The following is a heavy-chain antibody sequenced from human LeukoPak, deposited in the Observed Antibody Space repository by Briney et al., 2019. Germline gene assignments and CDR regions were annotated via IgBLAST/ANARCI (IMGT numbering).Heavy chain of an antibody. CDR1: GGSISSSSYY. J-gene: IGHJ4*02. V-gene: IGHV4-39*01. Sequence: PSETLSLTCTVSGGSISSSSYYWGWIRQPPGKGLEWIGSIYYSGSTYYNPSLKSRVTISVDTSKNQFSLKLSSVTAADTAVYYCASSPILTGYYDPQFDYWGQGTLVTVSS. CDR2: IYYSGST. D-gene: IGHD3-9*01. CDR3: ASSPILTGYYDPQFDY.